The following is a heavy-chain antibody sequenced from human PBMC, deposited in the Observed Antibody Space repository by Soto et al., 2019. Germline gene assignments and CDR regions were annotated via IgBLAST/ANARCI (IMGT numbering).Heavy chain of an antibody. J-gene: IGHJ1*01. CDR1: GYAFNEYG. CDR2: ISTYNTNR. V-gene: IGHV1-18*04. CDR3: ARGLSYFQY. Sequence: QVPMVQSGPEVKKPGASVKVSCKTSGYAFNEYGISWVRQAPGQGLEWMAWISTYNTNRAFAQKFQGRVTMTTDTSTSTAQMELTSLRSDDTAVYYCARGLSYFQYWGQGTQVSVSS.